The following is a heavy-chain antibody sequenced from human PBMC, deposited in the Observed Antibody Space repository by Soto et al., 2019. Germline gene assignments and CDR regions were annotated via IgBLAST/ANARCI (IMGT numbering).Heavy chain of an antibody. CDR2: ISAYNGDT. CDR1: GYPFTSYA. D-gene: IGHD5-18*01. CDR3: GRDFGDTARGRFEY. V-gene: IGHV1-18*01. J-gene: IGHJ4*02. Sequence: ASVKVSCKASGYPFTSYAFSWVRQVPGQGLEWMGWISAYNGDTNYAQKFQGRVTMTTDTSTNTAYMELRSLRSDDTAVYYCGRDFGDTARGRFEYWGQGTLVTVSS.